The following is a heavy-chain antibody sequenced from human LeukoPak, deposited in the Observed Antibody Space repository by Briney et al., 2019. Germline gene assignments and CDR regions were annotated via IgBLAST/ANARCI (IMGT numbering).Heavy chain of an antibody. D-gene: IGHD2-8*01. CDR3: ASTYCTNGVCSAYYFDY. CDR1: GGSIRSYY. V-gene: IGHV4-4*07. CDR2: IYTSGST. J-gene: IGHJ4*02. Sequence: SETLSLTCTVSGGSIRSYYWSWIRQPAGKGLEWIGRIYTSGSTNYNPSLKSRVTMSVDTSKNQFSLKLSSVTAADTAVYYCASTYCTNGVCSAYYFDYWGQGTLVTVSS.